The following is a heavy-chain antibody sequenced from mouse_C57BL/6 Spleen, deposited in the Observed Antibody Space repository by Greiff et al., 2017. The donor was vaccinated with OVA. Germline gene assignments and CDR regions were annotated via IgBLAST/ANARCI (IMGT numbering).Heavy chain of an antibody. CDR3: GRDPNSNGAMDY. CDR2: IRSKSNNYAT. Sequence: EVMLVESGGGLVQPKGSLKLSCAASGFSFNTYAMNWVRQAPGKGLEWVARIRSKSNNYATYYADSVKDRFTISRDASASMLYLQMNNLKTEDTAMYYCGRDPNSNGAMDYWGQGTSVTVSS. D-gene: IGHD2-5*01. V-gene: IGHV10-1*01. J-gene: IGHJ4*01. CDR1: GFSFNTYA.